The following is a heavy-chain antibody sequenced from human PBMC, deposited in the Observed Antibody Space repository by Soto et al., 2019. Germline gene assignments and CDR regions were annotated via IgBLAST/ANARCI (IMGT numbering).Heavy chain of an antibody. D-gene: IGHD3-22*01. CDR3: AQGGTSVYHGGYFDL. J-gene: IGHJ4*02. CDR2: ISSSGGDT. V-gene: IGHV3-64*07. Sequence: EVQLVESGGGLVQPGGSLRLSCAASGFIFSSYAMHWVRQAPGKGLEYVSAISSSGGDTYYADSVKGRFTISRDNSKNPLYLQVGSLRAEDMAVYYCAQGGTSVYHGGYFDLWGQGSLVTVSS. CDR1: GFIFSSYA.